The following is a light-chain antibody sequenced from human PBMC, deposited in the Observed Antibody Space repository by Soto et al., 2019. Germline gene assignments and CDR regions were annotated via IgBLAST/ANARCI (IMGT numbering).Light chain of an antibody. CDR1: QSISSW. V-gene: IGKV1-5*01. CDR2: DAS. Sequence: DIQMTQSPSTRSSSIGDRATITCRASQSISSWFAWYQQKPGKAPKLLIYDASSLESGVPSRFSGSGSGTEGTLTITSLKPDDGTTYYCQQYNSYPWTFGQGTKVDIK. J-gene: IGKJ1*01. CDR3: QQYNSYPWT.